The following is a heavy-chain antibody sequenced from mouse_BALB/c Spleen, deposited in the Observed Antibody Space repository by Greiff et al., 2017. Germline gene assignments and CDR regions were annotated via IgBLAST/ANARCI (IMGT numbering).Heavy chain of an antibody. J-gene: IGHJ2*01. CDR1: GFTFSSYT. V-gene: IGHV5-6-4*01. Sequence: EVQLVESGGGLVKPGGSLKLSCAASGFTFSSYTMSWVRQTPEKRLEWVATISSGGSYTYYPDSVKGRFTISRDNAKNTLYLQMSSLKSEDTAMYYCTRAVYYGKGMDYWGQGTTLTVSS. CDR3: TRAVYYGKGMDY. CDR2: ISSGGSYT. D-gene: IGHD2-1*01.